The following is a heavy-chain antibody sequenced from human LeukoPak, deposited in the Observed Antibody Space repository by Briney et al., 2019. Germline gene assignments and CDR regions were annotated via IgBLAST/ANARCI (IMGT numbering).Heavy chain of an antibody. D-gene: IGHD5-12*01. Sequence: PGGSLRLSCEASEFTFTTYGMHWVRQAPGKGLEWVAFIPYDASNEYYADSVKGRFTISRDNSKNTLYLQMNSLRAEDTAVYYCAKWKNNSSGYDHWGQGTLVTVSS. J-gene: IGHJ5*02. CDR1: EFTFTTYG. CDR2: IPYDASNE. CDR3: AKWKNNSSGYDH. V-gene: IGHV3-30*02.